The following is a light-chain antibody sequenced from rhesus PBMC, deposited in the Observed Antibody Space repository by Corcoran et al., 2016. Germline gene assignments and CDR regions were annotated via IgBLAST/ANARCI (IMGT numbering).Light chain of an antibody. V-gene: IGKV1-69*01. Sequence: DIQMTQSPSSLSASVGDRVTITCRASQGIRNWLAWYQKKPGKAPKPLIYSASNLETGVLSRFSGSGSGTDFTLTISSLQPDVIATYFCQQPDDSPLTFGGGTKVELK. CDR3: QQPDDSPLT. J-gene: IGKJ4*01. CDR1: QGIRNW. CDR2: SAS.